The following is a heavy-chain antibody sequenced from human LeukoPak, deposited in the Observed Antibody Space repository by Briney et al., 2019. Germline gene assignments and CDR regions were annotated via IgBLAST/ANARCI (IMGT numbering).Heavy chain of an antibody. J-gene: IGHJ4*02. V-gene: IGHV4-34*01. CDR1: GGSFSGYY. CDR3: ARNRYDSSGYYSPFDY. CDR2: INHSGST. D-gene: IGHD3-22*01. Sequence: PSETLSLTCAVYGGSFSGYYWSWIRQPPGKGLEWIGEINHSGSTNYNPSLKSRVTISVDTSKNQFSLKLSSVTAADTAVYYCARNRYDSSGYYSPFDYWGQGTLVTVSS.